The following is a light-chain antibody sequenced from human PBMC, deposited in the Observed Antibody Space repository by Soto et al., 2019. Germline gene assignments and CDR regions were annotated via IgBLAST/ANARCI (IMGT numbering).Light chain of an antibody. V-gene: IGLV2-14*01. CDR3: NSYTTSRTYV. CDR1: SSGIGGYNY. J-gene: IGLJ1*01. CDR2: EVN. Sequence: QSALAQPASVSGSPGQSITISCTGTSSGIGGYNYVSWYQQHPGKAPKLMIYEVNNRPSGVSDRFSGSKSGNTASLTISGLQAEEEADYYCNSYTTSRTYVFGTGTKVTVL.